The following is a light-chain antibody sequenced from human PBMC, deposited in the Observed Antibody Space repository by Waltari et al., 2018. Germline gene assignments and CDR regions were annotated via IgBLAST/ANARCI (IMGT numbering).Light chain of an antibody. J-gene: IGLJ3*02. CDR2: DVS. CDR1: SGYFGGYTF. V-gene: IGLV2-14*01. CDR3: ASYTNSDSEV. Sequence: QSALTQPASVSGSPGQSLTISCTGTSGYFGGYTFVLWFQQHPGKVPKVIISDVSNRPSGVSDRFSGSKSGNTASLTISGLQAEDEASYYCASYTNSDSEVFGGGTKVTVL.